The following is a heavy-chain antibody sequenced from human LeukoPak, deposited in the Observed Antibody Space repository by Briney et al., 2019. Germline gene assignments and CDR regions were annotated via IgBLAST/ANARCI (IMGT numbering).Heavy chain of an antibody. V-gene: IGHV1-2*06. CDR3: ARGYSYGFRGYFDY. J-gene: IGHJ4*02. Sequence: ASVKVSCKASGYTFTCYYMHWVRRAPGQGLEWMGRINPNSGGTNYAQKFQGRVTMTRDTSISTAYMELSRLRSDDTAVYYCARGYSYGFRGYFDYWGQGTLVTVSS. CDR1: GYTFTCYY. CDR2: INPNSGGT. D-gene: IGHD5-18*01.